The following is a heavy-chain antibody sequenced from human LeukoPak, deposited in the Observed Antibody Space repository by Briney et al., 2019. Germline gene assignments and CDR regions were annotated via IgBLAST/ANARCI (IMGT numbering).Heavy chain of an antibody. J-gene: IGHJ4*02. Sequence: GGSLRLSCAASGFTFSSYSMNWVRQAPGKGLEWVSSISSSSSYIYYADSVKGRFTISRDNAKNSLYLQMNSLRAEDTAVYHCARDGGVVVVPAANFDYWGQGTLVTVSS. CDR1: GFTFSSYS. CDR3: ARDGGVVVVPAANFDY. V-gene: IGHV3-21*01. D-gene: IGHD2-2*01. CDR2: ISSSSSYI.